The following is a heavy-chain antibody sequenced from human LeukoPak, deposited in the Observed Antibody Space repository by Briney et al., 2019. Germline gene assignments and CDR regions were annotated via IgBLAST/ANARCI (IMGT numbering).Heavy chain of an antibody. Sequence: GGSLRLSCAASGFTFSSYAMSWVRQAPGKGLEWVSGISGSGGTTYYADSVKGRFTISRDNFKNTLYLQMNSLRAKDTAVYYCAKDTHGSGTYYNSAFDIYGQGTMVTVSS. CDR1: GFTFSSYA. V-gene: IGHV3-23*01. J-gene: IGHJ3*02. D-gene: IGHD3-10*01. CDR3: AKDTHGSGTYYNSAFDI. CDR2: ISGSGGTT.